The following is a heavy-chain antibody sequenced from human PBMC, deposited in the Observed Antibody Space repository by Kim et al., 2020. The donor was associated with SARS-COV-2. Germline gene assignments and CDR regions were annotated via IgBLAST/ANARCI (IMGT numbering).Heavy chain of an antibody. CDR1: GGSISSSSYY. D-gene: IGHD6-6*01. J-gene: IGHJ4*02. CDR3: ASPFPRIAARRDY. CDR2: IYYSGST. Sequence: SETLSLTCTVSGGSISSSSYYWGWIRQPPGKGLEWIGSIYYSGSTYYNPSLKSRVTISVDTSKNQFSLKLSSVTAADTAVYYCASPFPRIAARRDYWGQGTLVTVSS. V-gene: IGHV4-39*01.